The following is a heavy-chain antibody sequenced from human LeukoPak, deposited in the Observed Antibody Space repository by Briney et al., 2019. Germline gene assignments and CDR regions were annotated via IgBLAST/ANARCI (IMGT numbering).Heavy chain of an antibody. CDR3: ARVQKLVRYFDWLYYYYGMDV. CDR2: ISAYNGNT. CDR1: GYTFTSYG. V-gene: IGHV1-18*01. Sequence: ASVKVSCKASGYTFTSYGISWVRQAPGQGLEWMGWISAYNGNTNYAQKLQGRVTMTTGTSTSTAYMELRSLRSDDTAVYYCARVQKLVRYFDWLYYYYGMDVWGQGTTVTVSS. J-gene: IGHJ6*02. D-gene: IGHD3-9*01.